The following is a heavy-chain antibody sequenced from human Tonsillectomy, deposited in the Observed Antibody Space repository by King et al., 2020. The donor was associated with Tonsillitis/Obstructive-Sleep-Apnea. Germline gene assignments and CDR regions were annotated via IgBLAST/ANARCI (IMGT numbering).Heavy chain of an antibody. V-gene: IGHV3-73*02. CDR3: ARYLTEGSWVDY. CDR1: GFTFSGSA. CDR2: IRSKANGYAT. J-gene: IGHJ4*02. Sequence: VQLVESGGGLVQPGGSLKLSCAASGFTFSGSAMHWVRPASGKGLEWVGRIRSKANGYATVYAASVKGRFTISRDDSKNTAHLQMNSLKTEDTAVYYCARYLTEGSWVDYWGQGTLVTVSS. D-gene: IGHD1-26*01.